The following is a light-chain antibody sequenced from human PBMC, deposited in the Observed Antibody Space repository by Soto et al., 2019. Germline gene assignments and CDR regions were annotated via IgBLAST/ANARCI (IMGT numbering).Light chain of an antibody. V-gene: IGLV2-8*01. J-gene: IGLJ2*01. CDR2: EVS. Sequence: QSALTQPRSVSGSPGQSVTISCTGTSSDVGGYNFVSWYQQHPGKAPKLMISEVSQRPSGVPDRFSGSKSGNTASLTVSGLQAEDEADYYCSSYAGSNNLGFGGGTKLTVL. CDR3: SSYAGSNNLG. CDR1: SSDVGGYNF.